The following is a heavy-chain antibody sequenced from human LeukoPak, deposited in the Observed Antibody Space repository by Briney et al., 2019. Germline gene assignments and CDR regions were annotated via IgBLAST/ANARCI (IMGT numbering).Heavy chain of an antibody. CDR1: GGSFSGYY. Sequence: SETLSLTCAVYGGSFSGYYWSWIRQPPGKGLEWIGEINHSGSTNYNPSLKSRVTISVDTSKNQFSLKRSSVTAADTAVYYCARGLRRITMIVVALTYYFDYWGQGTLVTVSS. J-gene: IGHJ4*02. D-gene: IGHD3-22*01. CDR3: ARGLRRITMIVVALTYYFDY. V-gene: IGHV4-34*01. CDR2: INHSGST.